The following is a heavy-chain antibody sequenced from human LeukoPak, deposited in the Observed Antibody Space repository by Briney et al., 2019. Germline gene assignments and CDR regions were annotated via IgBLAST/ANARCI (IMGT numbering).Heavy chain of an antibody. CDR3: ARATVERWWLPRYFQH. CDR2: INHSGST. CDR1: GGSFSGYY. D-gene: IGHD2-15*01. J-gene: IGHJ1*01. V-gene: IGHV4-34*01. Sequence: SETLSLTCAVYGGSFSGYYWSWIRQPPGKGLEWIGEINHSGSTNYNPSLKSRVTISVDTSKNQFSLKLSSVTAADTAVYYCARATVERWWLPRYFQHWGQGTLVTVSS.